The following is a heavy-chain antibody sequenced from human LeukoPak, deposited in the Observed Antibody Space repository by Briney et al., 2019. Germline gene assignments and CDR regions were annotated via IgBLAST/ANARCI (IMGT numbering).Heavy chain of an antibody. CDR2: INSDGSST. D-gene: IGHD6-13*01. Sequence: GGSLRLSCAASGFTFSTYWMHWVRQAPGTGLVWVSRINSDGSSTTYADSVKGRFTISRDNAKSTLSLQMNSLRAEDTAVYYCTRQQLDAFDIWGPGTMVTVSS. CDR3: TRQQLDAFDI. CDR1: GFTFSTYW. V-gene: IGHV3-74*01. J-gene: IGHJ3*02.